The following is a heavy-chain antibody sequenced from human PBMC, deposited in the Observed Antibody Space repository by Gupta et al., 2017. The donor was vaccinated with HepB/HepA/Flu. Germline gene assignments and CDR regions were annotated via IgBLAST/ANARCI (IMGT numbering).Heavy chain of an antibody. D-gene: IGHD6-6*01. CDR2: IRSKAYGGTT. V-gene: IGHV3-49*04. CDR1: GFTFGDYA. J-gene: IGHJ4*02. Sequence: EVQLVESGGSLVQPGRSLRLSCTASGFTFGDYAMSWVRQAPGKGLEWVGFIRSKAYGGTTEYAASVKGRFTISRDDSKSSAYLQVNSLKTEDTAVYYCTRGIAARRGGVYFDYWGQGTLVTVSS. CDR3: TRGIAARRGGVYFDY.